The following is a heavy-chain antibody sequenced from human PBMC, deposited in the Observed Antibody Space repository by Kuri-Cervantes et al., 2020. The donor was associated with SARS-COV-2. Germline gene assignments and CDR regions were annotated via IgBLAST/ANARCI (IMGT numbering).Heavy chain of an antibody. V-gene: IGHV3-23*01. Sequence: GVLKISCAASGFTFSSYAMSWVRQAPGKGLEWVSAISGSGGSTYYADSVKGRFTISRDNSKNTLYLQMNSLRAEDTAVYYCAKDINWNTYYYYYGMDVWGQGTTVTVSS. CDR2: ISGSGGST. J-gene: IGHJ6*02. CDR3: AKDINWNTYYYYYGMDV. CDR1: GFTFSSYA. D-gene: IGHD1-20*01.